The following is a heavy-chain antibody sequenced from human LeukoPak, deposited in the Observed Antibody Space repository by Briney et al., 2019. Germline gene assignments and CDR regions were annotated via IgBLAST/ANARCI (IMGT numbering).Heavy chain of an antibody. J-gene: IGHJ4*02. Sequence: GGSLRLSCAASGFTFSSYAMSWVRQAPGKGLEWVSSISSSSSYIYFADSVKGRFTISRDNAKNSLYLQMNSLRVEDTAVYYCARGTNTAMGVDNWGQGTLVTVSS. D-gene: IGHD5-18*01. CDR1: GFTFSSYA. CDR3: ARGTNTAMGVDN. CDR2: ISSSSSYI. V-gene: IGHV3-21*01.